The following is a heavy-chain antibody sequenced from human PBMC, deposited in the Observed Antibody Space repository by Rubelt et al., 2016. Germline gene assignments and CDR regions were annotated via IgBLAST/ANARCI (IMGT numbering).Heavy chain of an antibody. CDR3: TGSDIAAAGISYYYGMDV. J-gene: IGHJ6*02. CDR1: GGSISSCNW. D-gene: IGHD6-13*01. V-gene: IGHV4-4*02. Sequence: VKPSGTLFLTCAVSGGSISSCNWWSWVRPPPGKGMVWIGEINHSGSTNYNPSLKSRVTISVDTSNNHFSLKLSSVIAADTAAYYCTGSDIAAAGISYYYGMDVWGQGTTVTVSS. CDR2: INHSGST.